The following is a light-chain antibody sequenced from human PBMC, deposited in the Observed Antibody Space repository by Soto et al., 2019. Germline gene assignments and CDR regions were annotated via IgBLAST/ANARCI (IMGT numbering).Light chain of an antibody. CDR1: SSDVGGYNY. CDR2: DVS. V-gene: IGLV2-14*01. CDR3: SSCTSSWV. J-gene: IGLJ2*01. Sequence: QSALTQPASVSGSPGQSITISCTGTSSDVGGYNYVSWYQQHPGKAPKLMIYDVSNRPSGVSNRFSGSKSGNTASLTISGLQAEAEADYYCSSCTSSWVFGGGTQLTVL.